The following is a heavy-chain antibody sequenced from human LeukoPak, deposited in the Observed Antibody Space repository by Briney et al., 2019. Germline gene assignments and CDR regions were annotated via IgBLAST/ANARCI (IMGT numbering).Heavy chain of an antibody. CDR3: ARLRGYCSSTSCYATSYYYYGMDV. CDR2: IDPSDSYT. CDR1: GYRFTSYW. J-gene: IGHJ6*04. V-gene: IGHV5-10-1*01. D-gene: IGHD2-2*01. Sequence: RTGEALKISCKGSGYRFTSYWISGVRQMPGEGLEWKGRIDPSDSYTNYNPSFQGHVTISADKSISTAYLQWSSMRASDTAMYYCARLRGYCSSTSCYATSYYYYGMDVWGKGTTVTVSS.